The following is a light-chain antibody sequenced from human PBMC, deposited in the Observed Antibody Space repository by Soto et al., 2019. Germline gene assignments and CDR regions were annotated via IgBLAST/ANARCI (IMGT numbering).Light chain of an antibody. CDR1: SSDVGGYNY. CDR2: DVF. Sequence: QSALTQPRSVSGSPVQSVTISCTGTSSDVGGYNYVSWFQQYPGKAPKLMIYDVFNRPSGVSNRFSGSKSGNTASLTISGLQAEDEADYYCSSFAGSHSVFGGGTKVTVL. CDR3: SSFAGSHSV. J-gene: IGLJ2*01. V-gene: IGLV2-11*01.